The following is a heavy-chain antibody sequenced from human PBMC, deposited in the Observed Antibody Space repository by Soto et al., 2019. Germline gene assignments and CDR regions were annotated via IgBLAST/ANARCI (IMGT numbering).Heavy chain of an antibody. CDR1: GFTFSSYS. CDR3: AKVTKYSSSWYGFDY. Sequence: PGGSLRLSCAASGFTFSSYSMNWVRQAPGKGLEWVSAISSSGGSTYYADSVKGRFTISRDNSKNTLYLQMNSLRAEDPAVYYCAKVTKYSSSWYGFDYWGQGTLVTVSS. CDR2: ISSSGGST. J-gene: IGHJ4*02. V-gene: IGHV3-23*01. D-gene: IGHD6-13*01.